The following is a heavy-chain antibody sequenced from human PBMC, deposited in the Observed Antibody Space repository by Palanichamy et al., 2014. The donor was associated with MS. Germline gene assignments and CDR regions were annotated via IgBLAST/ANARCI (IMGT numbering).Heavy chain of an antibody. D-gene: IGHD3-22*01. Sequence: QLQLQESGPGLVKPSETLSLTCTVSGGSISSSSYSWGWIRQPPGKGLEWIGSIYYSGSTYYNPSLKSRVSISVDTSKSQFSLKLTSVTAADTAVYYCARHAGDYSDTSGFFDYWGQGTLVTVSS. CDR1: GGSISSSSYS. J-gene: IGHJ4*02. V-gene: IGHV4-39*01. CDR3: ARHAGDYSDTSGFFDY. CDR2: IYYSGST.